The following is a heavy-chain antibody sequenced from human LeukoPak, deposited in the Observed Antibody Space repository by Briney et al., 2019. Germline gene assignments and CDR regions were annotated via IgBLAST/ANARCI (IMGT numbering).Heavy chain of an antibody. CDR1: GYTFTSYG. CDR3: ARGGVGGHCSSTSCPFDY. Sequence: ASVKVSCKASGYTFTSYGISWVRQAPGQGLEWMGWISAYNGNTNYAQKLQGRVTMTTDTSTSTAYMELRSLRSDDTAVYYCARGGVGGHCSSTSCPFDYWGQGTLVTVSS. J-gene: IGHJ4*02. CDR2: ISAYNGNT. D-gene: IGHD2-2*01. V-gene: IGHV1-18*01.